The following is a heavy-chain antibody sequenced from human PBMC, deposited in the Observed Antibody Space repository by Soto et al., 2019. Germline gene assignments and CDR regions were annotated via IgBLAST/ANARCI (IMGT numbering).Heavy chain of an antibody. CDR3: ARGGCSSTSCLAN. Sequence: EVQLVESGGGLVQPGGSLRLSCAASGFTFSGYDMHWVRQAAGKGLVWVSRINSDGSNTNYADSVRGRFTISRDNAKNTLYLQMNSLRAADTAVYYCARGGCSSTSCLANWGQGTLVTVSS. J-gene: IGHJ4*02. CDR2: INSDGSNT. V-gene: IGHV3-74*01. CDR1: GFTFSGYD. D-gene: IGHD2-2*01.